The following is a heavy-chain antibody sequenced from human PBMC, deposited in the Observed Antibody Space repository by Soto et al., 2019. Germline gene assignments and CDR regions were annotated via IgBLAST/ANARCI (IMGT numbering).Heavy chain of an antibody. Sequence: SVKVSCKASGGTFSSYAISWVRQAPGQGLEWMGGIIPIFGTANYAQKFQGRVTITADESTSTAYMELSSLRSEDTAVYYCARDVVVPAAMSQAGWFDPWGQGTLVTVSS. D-gene: IGHD2-2*01. V-gene: IGHV1-69*13. CDR3: ARDVVVPAAMSQAGWFDP. J-gene: IGHJ5*02. CDR2: IIPIFGTA. CDR1: GGTFSSYA.